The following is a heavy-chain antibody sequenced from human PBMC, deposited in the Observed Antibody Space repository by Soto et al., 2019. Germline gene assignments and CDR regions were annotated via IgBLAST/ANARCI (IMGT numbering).Heavy chain of an antibody. CDR1: GFSLSTSGVG. J-gene: IGHJ4*02. Sequence: QITLKESGPTLVKPTQTLTLTCTFSGFSLSTSGVGVGWIRQPPGKALECLALIYWDDDKRYSPSLKSRLSVTKDTSKNQVVLKMTNMDPVDTGTYYCAHRLCDTSCYWDVGFFDYWGRGTLVTVSS. CDR2: IYWDDDK. CDR3: AHRLCDTSCYWDVGFFDY. D-gene: IGHD2-15*01. V-gene: IGHV2-5*02.